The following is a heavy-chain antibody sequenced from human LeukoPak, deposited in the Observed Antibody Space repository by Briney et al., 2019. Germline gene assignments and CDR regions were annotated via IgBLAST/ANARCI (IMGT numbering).Heavy chain of an antibody. J-gene: IGHJ5*02. Sequence: GESLKISCKGSGHSFTSYWIGWVRQMPGKGLEWMGIIYPGDSDTRYSPSFQGQVTISADKSISTAYLQWSSLKASDTAMYYCARRSSSWYNWFDPWGQGTLVTVSS. V-gene: IGHV5-51*01. D-gene: IGHD6-13*01. CDR2: IYPGDSDT. CDR1: GHSFTSYW. CDR3: ARRSSSWYNWFDP.